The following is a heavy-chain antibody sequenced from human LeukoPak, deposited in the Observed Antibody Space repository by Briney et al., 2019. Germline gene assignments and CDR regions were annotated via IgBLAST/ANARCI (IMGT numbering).Heavy chain of an antibody. CDR1: GFTFSSYG. D-gene: IGHD6-13*01. V-gene: IGHV3-33*01. CDR2: IRYDGSNK. Sequence: GRSLRLSCAASGFTFSSYGMHWVRQAPGKGLEWVAVIRYDGSNKYYADSVKGRFTISRDNSKNTLYLQMNSLRAEDTAVYYCAGSRPFGSSLGVYYYYGMDVWGKGTTVAVSS. J-gene: IGHJ6*04. CDR3: AGSRPFGSSLGVYYYYGMDV.